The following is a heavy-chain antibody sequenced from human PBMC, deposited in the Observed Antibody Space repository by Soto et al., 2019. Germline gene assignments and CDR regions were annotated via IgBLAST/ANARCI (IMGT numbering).Heavy chain of an antibody. CDR3: ARGIIPARQNFDY. V-gene: IGHV4-38-2*01. CDR2: IYHSGST. J-gene: IGHJ4*02. CDR1: GYSISSGYY. D-gene: IGHD6-6*01. Sequence: SETLSLTCAVSGYSISSGYYWGWIRQPPGKGLEWIGSIYHSGSTYYNPSLKSRVTISVDTSKNQFSLKLSSVTAADTAVYYCARGIIPARQNFDYWGQSTLVTVSS.